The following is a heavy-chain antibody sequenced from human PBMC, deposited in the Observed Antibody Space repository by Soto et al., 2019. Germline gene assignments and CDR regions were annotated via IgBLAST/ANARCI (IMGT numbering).Heavy chain of an antibody. D-gene: IGHD1-1*01. V-gene: IGHV1-3*01. CDR1: GYTFTSYA. Sequence: ASVKVSCKASGYTFTSYAMHWVRQAPGQRLEWMGWINAGNGNTKYSQKFQGRVTITRDTSASTAYMELSSLRSEDTAVYYCARAPTPHDPIDYWGQGTLVTVSS. CDR3: ARAPTPHDPIDY. CDR2: INAGNGNT. J-gene: IGHJ4*02.